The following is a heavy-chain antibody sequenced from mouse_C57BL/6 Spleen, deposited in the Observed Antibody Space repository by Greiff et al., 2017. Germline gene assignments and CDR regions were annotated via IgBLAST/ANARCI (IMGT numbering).Heavy chain of an antibody. CDR2: IRNKANGYTT. J-gene: IGHJ4*01. V-gene: IGHV7-3*01. CDR1: GFTFTDYY. Sequence: DVKLVESGGGLVQPGGSLSLSCAASGFTFTDYYMSWVRQPPGKALEWLGFIRNKANGYTTEYSASVKGRFTISRANSQSILYLQMNALRAEDSATYYGARSDYYYAMDYWGQGTSVTVSS. D-gene: IGHD2-13*01. CDR3: ARSDYYYAMDY.